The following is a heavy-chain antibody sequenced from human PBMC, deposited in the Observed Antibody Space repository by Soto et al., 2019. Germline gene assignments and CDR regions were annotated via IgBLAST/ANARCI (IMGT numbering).Heavy chain of an antibody. D-gene: IGHD2-2*01. V-gene: IGHV3-74*01. CDR1: GFTFSSYW. J-gene: IGHJ3*02. Sequence: PGGSLGLSCAASGFTFSSYWMHWVRQAPGKGLVWVSRINSDGSSTSYADSVKGRFTISRDNAKNTLYLQMNSLRAEDTAVYYCARDAMTPDAFDIWGQGTMVTVSS. CDR3: ARDAMTPDAFDI. CDR2: INSDGSST.